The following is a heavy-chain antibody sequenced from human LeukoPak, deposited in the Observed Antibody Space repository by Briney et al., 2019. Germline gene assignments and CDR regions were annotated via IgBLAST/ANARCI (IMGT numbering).Heavy chain of an antibody. CDR1: GYTFTSYG. CDR2: IGAYNGNT. V-gene: IGHV1-18*01. J-gene: IGHJ4*02. D-gene: IGHD3-10*01. CDR3: ARDQDTMVRGVGDY. Sequence: GASVKVSCKASGYTFTSYGISWVRQAPGQGLEWMGWIGAYNGNTNYAQKLQGRVTMTTDTSTSTAYMELRSLRSDDTAVYYCARDQDTMVRGVGDYWGQGTLVTVSS.